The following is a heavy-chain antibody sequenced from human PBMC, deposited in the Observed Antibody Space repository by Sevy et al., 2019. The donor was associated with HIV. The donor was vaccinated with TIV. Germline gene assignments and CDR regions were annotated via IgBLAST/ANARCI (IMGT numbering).Heavy chain of an antibody. D-gene: IGHD3-3*01. Sequence: ASVKVSCKASGGTFSSFVISWVGQPLGQGLEWMGGIIPIFGTANNARKFQGGVTITEDESTGTAYMELSSLRSEDTAVYYCARDAANYDFWSGYFYYYYYYMDVWGKGTTVTVSS. J-gene: IGHJ6*03. CDR1: GGTFSSFV. CDR2: IIPIFGTA. V-gene: IGHV1-69*13. CDR3: ARDAANYDFWSGYFYYYYYYMDV.